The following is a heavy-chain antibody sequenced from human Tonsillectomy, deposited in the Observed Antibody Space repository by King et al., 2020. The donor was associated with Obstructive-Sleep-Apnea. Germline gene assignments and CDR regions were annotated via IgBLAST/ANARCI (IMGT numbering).Heavy chain of an antibody. CDR1: GFTFSSYS. CDR3: ARGEGRIGVGTAGGGDF. CDR2: ISSSSSYI. D-gene: IGHD2-21*02. V-gene: IGHV3-21*01. Sequence: VQLVESGGGLVKPGGSLRLSCAASGFTFSSYSMNWVRQAPGKGLEWVSSISSSSSYIYYADSVKGRFTISRDNAKNSLYLQMNSLRAEDTAVFYCARGEGRIGVGTAGGGDFWGQGTLVTVSS. J-gene: IGHJ4*02.